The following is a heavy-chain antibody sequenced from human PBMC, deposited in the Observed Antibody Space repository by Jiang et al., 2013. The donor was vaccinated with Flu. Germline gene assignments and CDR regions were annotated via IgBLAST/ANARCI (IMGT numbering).Heavy chain of an antibody. CDR2: IYYSGST. V-gene: IGHV4-61*01. D-gene: IGHD6-19*01. Sequence: TCTVSGGSVSSGSYYWSWIRQPPGKGLEWIGYIYYSGSTNYNPSLKSRVTISVDTSKNQSSLKLSSVTAADTAVYYCARDFARIAVAGTHAFDIWGQGTMVTVSS. CDR3: ARDFARIAVAGTHAFDI. J-gene: IGHJ3*02. CDR1: GGSVSSGSYY.